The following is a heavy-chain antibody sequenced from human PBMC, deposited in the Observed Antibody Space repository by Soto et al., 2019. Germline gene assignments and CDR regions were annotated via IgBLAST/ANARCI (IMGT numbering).Heavy chain of an antibody. J-gene: IGHJ3*02. CDR1: GGSISSYY. CDR2: IYYSGST. D-gene: IGHD2-15*01. Sequence: SETLSLTCTVSGGSISSYYWSWIRQPPGKGLEWIGYIYYSGSTNYNPSLKSRVTISVDTSKNQFSLKLSSVTAADTAVYYCARDLCSGGSCYSAFAIWGQGTMVTVSS. CDR3: ARDLCSGGSCYSAFAI. V-gene: IGHV4-59*01.